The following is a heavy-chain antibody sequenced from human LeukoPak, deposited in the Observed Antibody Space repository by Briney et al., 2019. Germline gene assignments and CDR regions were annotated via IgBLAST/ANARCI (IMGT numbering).Heavy chain of an antibody. D-gene: IGHD6-19*01. J-gene: IGHJ5*02. V-gene: IGHV1-69*04. Sequence: ASVKVSCKASGGTFSSYAISWVRQAPGQGLEWMGRIIPILGIANYAQKFQGRVTITADKSTSTAYVELSSLRSEDTAVYYCARLSSGWSRVLSNWFDPWGQGTLVTVSS. CDR1: GGTFSSYA. CDR2: IIPILGIA. CDR3: ARLSSGWSRVLSNWFDP.